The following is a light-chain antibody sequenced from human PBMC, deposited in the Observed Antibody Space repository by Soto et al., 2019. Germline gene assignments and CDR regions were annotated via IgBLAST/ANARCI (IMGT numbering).Light chain of an antibody. V-gene: IGKV1-16*01. CDR1: QAIFTF. Sequence: DIQVTQSPSSLSASVGDRVTITCRSSQAIFTFLNWYQQKEGKAPRFLIYATSNLQSGVPSRFSGSGSGTEFTLTISSLQPDDFATYYCQHYNSYSEAFGQGTKVELK. CDR3: QHYNSYSEA. CDR2: ATS. J-gene: IGKJ1*01.